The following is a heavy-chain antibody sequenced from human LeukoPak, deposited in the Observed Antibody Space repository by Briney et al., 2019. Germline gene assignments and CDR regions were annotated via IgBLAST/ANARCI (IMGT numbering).Heavy chain of an antibody. V-gene: IGHV4-59*01. CDR2: ISYSGSA. J-gene: IGHJ5*02. CDR1: GGSISGSD. D-gene: IGHD6-19*01. CDR3: ARLIAVAGTVDWFDP. Sequence: PSETLSLTCTVSGGSISGSDWSWIRQPPGKGLEWIGYISYSGSANYNPSLKSRVTISVDASKKQFSLNLSSVTPADTAVYYCARLIAVAGTVDWFDPWGQGTLVTVPS.